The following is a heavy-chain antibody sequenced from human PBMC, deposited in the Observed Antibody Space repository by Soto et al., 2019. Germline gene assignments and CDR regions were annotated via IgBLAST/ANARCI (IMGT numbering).Heavy chain of an antibody. J-gene: IGHJ6*02. CDR2: ISSSSSYI. V-gene: IGHV3-21*01. D-gene: IGHD4-4*01. CDR3: ARVLDATAAVCMDV. Sequence: LRLSCAASGFTFSSSSMNWVRQAPGKGLEWVSSISSSSSYIYYADSVKGRFTISRDNAKNSLYLQMNSLRAEDTAVYYCARVLDATAAVCMDVWGQGTTVTVSS. CDR1: GFTFSSSS.